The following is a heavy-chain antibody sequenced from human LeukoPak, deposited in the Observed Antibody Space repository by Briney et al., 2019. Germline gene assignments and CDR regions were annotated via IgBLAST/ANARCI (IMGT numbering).Heavy chain of an antibody. Sequence: PGGSLRLSCAASGFTFSSYGMHWVHQAPGKGLEWVAVIWYDGSNKYYADSVKGRFTISRDNSKNTLYLQMNSLRAEDTAVYYCAKARRLRYFDWLPNYWGQGTLVTVSS. D-gene: IGHD3-9*01. CDR2: IWYDGSNK. CDR3: AKARRLRYFDWLPNY. V-gene: IGHV3-33*06. CDR1: GFTFSSYG. J-gene: IGHJ4*02.